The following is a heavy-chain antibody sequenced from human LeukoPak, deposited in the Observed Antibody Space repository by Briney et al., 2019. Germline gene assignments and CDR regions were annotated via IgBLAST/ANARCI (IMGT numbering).Heavy chain of an antibody. Sequence: GGSLRLSCAASGFTFSSYEMNWVRQAPGKGLEWVSYISSSGSTIYYADSVKGRFTISRDNAKNSLYLQRNSLRAEDTAVYYCARSIWSGYKFDYWGQGTLVTISS. D-gene: IGHD3-3*01. J-gene: IGHJ4*02. CDR1: GFTFSSYE. CDR3: ARSIWSGYKFDY. V-gene: IGHV3-48*03. CDR2: ISSSGSTI.